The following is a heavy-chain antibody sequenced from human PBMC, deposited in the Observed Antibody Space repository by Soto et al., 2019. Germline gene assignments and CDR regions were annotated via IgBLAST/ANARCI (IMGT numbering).Heavy chain of an antibody. V-gene: IGHV1-46*01. CDR3: ARADYYDSSGFYYDC. CDR1: GYIFTNHY. Sequence: QVQLVQSGAEVKKPGASVKVSCKASGYIFTNHYIHWVRQAPGQGLEWMGIINPSGGSTNYLQKFQGRITITRDTSTSTGYMELSSLRSEDTAVYFCARADYYDSSGFYYDCWGQGTLVTVSS. J-gene: IGHJ4*02. CDR2: INPSGGST. D-gene: IGHD3-22*01.